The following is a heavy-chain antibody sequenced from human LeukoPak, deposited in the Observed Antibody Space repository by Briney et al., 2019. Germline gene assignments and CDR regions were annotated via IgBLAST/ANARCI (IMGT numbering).Heavy chain of an antibody. V-gene: IGHV4-4*07. CDR2: IYTSGST. CDR3: AMRGYSYGPIDY. J-gene: IGHJ4*02. Sequence: SETLSLTCTVSGGSITSYYWGWIRQPAGKGLQWIGRIYTSGSTNYNPSLKSRVTMSVDTSKNQFSLKLSSVTAADTAVYYCAMRGYSYGPIDYWGQGTLVTVSS. D-gene: IGHD5-18*01. CDR1: GGSITSYY.